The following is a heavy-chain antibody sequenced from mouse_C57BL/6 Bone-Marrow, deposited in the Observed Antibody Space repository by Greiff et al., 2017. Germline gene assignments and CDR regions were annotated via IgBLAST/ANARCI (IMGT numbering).Heavy chain of an antibody. D-gene: IGHD1-1*01. CDR2: IDPSDSYT. V-gene: IGHV1-59*01. J-gene: IGHJ1*03. CDR1: GYTFTSYW. Sequence: QVQLQQPGAELVRPGTSVKLSCKASGYTFTSYWMHWVKQRPGQGLEWIGVIDPSDSYTNYNQKFKGKATLTVDTSSRTAYMQLSSLTSEDSAVYYCARYSTTVVATDWYFDVWGTGTTVTVSA. CDR3: ARYSTTVVATDWYFDV.